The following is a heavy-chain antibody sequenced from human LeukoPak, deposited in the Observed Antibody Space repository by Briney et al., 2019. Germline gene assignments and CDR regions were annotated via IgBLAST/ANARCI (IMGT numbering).Heavy chain of an antibody. Sequence: ASVKVSCKVSGDTLTEISMHWVRQAPGKGLEWMGGFDPEDGGTIYAQKFQGRVTMTEDTSTDTAYMELSSLRSEDTAVYYCATDWRGYSYGDYYYYGMDVWGQGTTVTVSS. J-gene: IGHJ6*02. CDR1: GDTLTEIS. D-gene: IGHD5-18*01. CDR3: ATDWRGYSYGDYYYYGMDV. CDR2: FDPEDGGT. V-gene: IGHV1-24*01.